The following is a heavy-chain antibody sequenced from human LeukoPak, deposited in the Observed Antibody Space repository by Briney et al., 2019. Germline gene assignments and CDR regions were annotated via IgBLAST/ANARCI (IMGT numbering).Heavy chain of an antibody. D-gene: IGHD3-22*01. CDR1: GFTFSDYY. CDR2: ISSSGSTI. J-gene: IGHJ4*02. CDR3: ARSSHATYYYDSSGYYPGY. Sequence: GGSLRLSCAASGFTFSDYYMSWIRQAPGKGLEWVSYISSSGSTIYYADSVKGRFTISRDNAKNSLYLQRNSLRAEDTAVYYCARSSHATYYYDSSGYYPGYWGQGTLVTVSS. V-gene: IGHV3-11*01.